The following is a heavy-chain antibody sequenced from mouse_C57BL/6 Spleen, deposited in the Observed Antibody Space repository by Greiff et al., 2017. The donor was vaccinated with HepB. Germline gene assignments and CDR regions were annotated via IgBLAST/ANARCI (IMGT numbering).Heavy chain of an antibody. V-gene: IGHV5-9*01. CDR1: GFTFSSYT. CDR2: ISGGGGNT. D-gene: IGHD4-1*01. Sequence: EVQRVESGGGLVKPGGSLKLSCAASGFTFSSYTMSWVRQTPEKRLEWVATISGGGGNTYYPDSVKGRVTISRDNAKNTLYLQMSSLRSEDTALYYCARQGLGRFDYWGQGTTLTVSS. CDR3: ARQGLGRFDY. J-gene: IGHJ2*01.